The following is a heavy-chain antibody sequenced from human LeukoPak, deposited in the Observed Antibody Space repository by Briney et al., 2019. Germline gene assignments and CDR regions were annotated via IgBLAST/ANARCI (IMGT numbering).Heavy chain of an antibody. CDR2: INHSGGT. V-gene: IGHV4-34*01. Sequence: PSETLSLTCAVYGGSFSGYYWSWIRQPPGKGLEWIGEINHSGGTNYNPSLKSRVTISVDTSKNQFSLKLSSVTAADTAVYYCSYSGSYYPDYWGQGTLVTVSS. D-gene: IGHD3-10*01. CDR3: SYSGSYYPDY. J-gene: IGHJ4*02. CDR1: GGSFSGYY.